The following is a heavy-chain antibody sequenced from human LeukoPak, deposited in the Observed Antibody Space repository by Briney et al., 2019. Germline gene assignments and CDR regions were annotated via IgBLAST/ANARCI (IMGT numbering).Heavy chain of an antibody. Sequence: GGTLRLSCAASGITFSSYGMSWGRQAPGKGLEWVSSISSTGGATYYAASVKGRFTISRDNSKNTLYLQMNSLRAEDTAIYYCAKNGDRGAYCTGGTCYPYFYYYMDVWGKGTTVTI. CDR3: AKNGDRGAYCTGGTCYPYFYYYMDV. CDR1: GITFSSYG. D-gene: IGHD2-15*01. J-gene: IGHJ6*03. CDR2: ISSTGGAT. V-gene: IGHV3-23*01.